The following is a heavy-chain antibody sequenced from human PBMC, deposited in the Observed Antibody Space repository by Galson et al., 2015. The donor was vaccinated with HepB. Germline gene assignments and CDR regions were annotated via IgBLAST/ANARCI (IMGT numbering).Heavy chain of an antibody. CDR2: ISYDGRNQ. V-gene: IGHV3-30*03. CDR3: ARGPWFGELTKILVFQH. CDR1: GFTLSSYA. D-gene: IGHD3-10*01. Sequence: SLRLSCAASGFTLSSYAIHWVRQAPGKGLEWVTVISYDGRNQNYADSVMGRFTISRDNSKDTVYLQMSSLRADDTAVYHCARGPWFGELTKILVFQHWGQGTLVTVSS. J-gene: IGHJ1*01.